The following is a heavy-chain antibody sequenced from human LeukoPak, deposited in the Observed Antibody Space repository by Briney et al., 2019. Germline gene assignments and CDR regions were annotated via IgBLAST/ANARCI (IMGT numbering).Heavy chain of an antibody. CDR2: MNPNSGNT. V-gene: IGHV1-8*01. CDR1: GYTFTSYD. D-gene: IGHD3-9*01. J-gene: IGHJ4*02. CDR3: ARGTELRYFDWLRDPGVLDY. Sequence: ASVKVSCKASGYTFTSYDINWVRQATGQGLEWMGWMNPNSGNTGYAQKFQGRVTMTRNTSISTAYMELSSLRSEDTAVYYCARGTELRYFDWLRDPGVLDYWGQGTLVTVSS.